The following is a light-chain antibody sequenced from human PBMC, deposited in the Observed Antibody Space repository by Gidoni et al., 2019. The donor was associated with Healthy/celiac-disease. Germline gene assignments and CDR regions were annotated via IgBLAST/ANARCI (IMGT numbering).Light chain of an antibody. J-gene: IGKJ4*01. Sequence: EIVMTQSPATLSVSPGERATLSCRASQSVSSNLAWYQQKPGRAPRLLIYGASSGSGTEFTLTISSLQSEDFAVYYCQQYNNWPPAFGGGTKVEIK. CDR2: GAS. V-gene: IGKV3-15*01. CDR3: QQYNNWPPA. CDR1: QSVSSN.